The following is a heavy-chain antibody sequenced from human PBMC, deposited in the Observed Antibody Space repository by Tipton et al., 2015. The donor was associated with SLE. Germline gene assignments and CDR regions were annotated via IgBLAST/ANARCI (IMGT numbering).Heavy chain of an antibody. CDR2: IYSSGDR. V-gene: IGHV4-4*07. CDR1: GGSISFDY. CDR3: ARGVAFDS. Sequence: TLSLTCTVSGGSISFDYWSWIRQSAGRGLEWIGRIYSSGDRDYNPSLKSRVTMSVDTSKNRFSLKLSSVTAADTAVYYCARGVAFDSWGQGTLVTVSS. J-gene: IGHJ4*02.